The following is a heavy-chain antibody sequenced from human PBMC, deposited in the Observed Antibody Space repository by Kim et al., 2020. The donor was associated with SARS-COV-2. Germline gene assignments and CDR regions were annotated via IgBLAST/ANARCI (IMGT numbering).Heavy chain of an antibody. CDR1: GGSISSGGYY. V-gene: IGHV4-31*03. Sequence: SETLSLTCTVSGGSISSGGYYWSWIRQHPGKGLEWIGYIYYSGSTYYNPSLKSRVTISVDTSKNQFSLKLSSVTAADTAVYYCARSPSITMVQGVKNWFDPWGQGTLVTVSS. CDR2: IYYSGST. D-gene: IGHD3-10*01. CDR3: ARSPSITMVQGVKNWFDP. J-gene: IGHJ5*02.